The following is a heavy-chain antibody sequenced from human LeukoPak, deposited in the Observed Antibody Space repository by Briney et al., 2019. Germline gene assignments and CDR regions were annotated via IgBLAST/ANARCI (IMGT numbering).Heavy chain of an antibody. CDR3: AREGSYPAFDI. D-gene: IGHD3-10*01. CDR1: GGSFSGYY. V-gene: IGHV4-34*01. J-gene: IGHJ3*02. Sequence: PSETLSLTCAVHGGSFSGYYWSWIRQPPGKGLEWIGEINHSGSTNYNPSLKSRVTISVDTSKNQFSLKLSSVTAADTAVYYCAREGSYPAFDIWGQGTMVTVSS. CDR2: INHSGST.